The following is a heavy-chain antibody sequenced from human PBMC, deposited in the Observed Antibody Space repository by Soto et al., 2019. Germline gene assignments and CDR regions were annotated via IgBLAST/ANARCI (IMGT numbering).Heavy chain of an antibody. D-gene: IGHD5-12*01. Sequence: SVKVSCKASGGTFSSYAISWVRQAPGQGLEWMGGIIPIFGTANYAQKFQGRVTITADESTSTAYMELSSPRSEDTAVYYCARGTYGGYSGYDFEGDFDYWGQGTLVTVSS. CDR2: IIPIFGTA. CDR3: ARGTYGGYSGYDFEGDFDY. CDR1: GGTFSSYA. J-gene: IGHJ4*02. V-gene: IGHV1-69*13.